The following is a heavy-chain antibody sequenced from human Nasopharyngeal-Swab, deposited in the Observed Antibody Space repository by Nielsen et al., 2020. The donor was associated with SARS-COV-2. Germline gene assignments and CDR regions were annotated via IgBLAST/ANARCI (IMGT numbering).Heavy chain of an antibody. D-gene: IGHD3-3*01. V-gene: IGHV4-59*01. CDR1: GGSISSYY. J-gene: IGHJ3*02. Sequence: SETLSLTCTVSGGSISSYYWSWIRQPPGKGLEWIGYIYYSGSTNYNPSLKSRVTISVDTSKNQFSLKLSSVTAADTAVYYCARGGGLGYYDFWSGYSQTPDAFDIWGQGTMVTVS. CDR3: ARGGGLGYYDFWSGYSQTPDAFDI. CDR2: IYYSGST.